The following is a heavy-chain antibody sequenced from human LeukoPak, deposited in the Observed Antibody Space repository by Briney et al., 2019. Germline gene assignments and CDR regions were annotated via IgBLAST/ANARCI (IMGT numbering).Heavy chain of an antibody. J-gene: IGHJ4*02. CDR1: GGSINSGGYY. D-gene: IGHD5-12*01. Sequence: PSQTLSLTCTVSGGSINSGGYYWSWIRQHPGKGLEWIGYIYYSGYTSYNPSLKSRVTISVDTSKNQFSLKLSSITAADTAVYYSARGGYTGFDFIFDHWGQGTLVTVSS. CDR2: IYYSGYT. V-gene: IGHV4-31*03. CDR3: ARGGYTGFDFIFDH.